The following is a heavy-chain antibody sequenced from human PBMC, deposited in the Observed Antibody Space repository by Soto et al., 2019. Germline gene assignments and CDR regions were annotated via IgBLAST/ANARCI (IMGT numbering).Heavy chain of an antibody. CDR2: ISSGGST. CDR3: ARDTFGGAYDFLH. CDR1: GFTVSSFY. Sequence: EVLLVESGGGLVQPGGSLRLSCAASGFTVSSFYMTWVRQAPGKGLQWVAVISSGGSTYYADSVKGRFTISRDNSKNTLYLEMNSLRAEDTAVYYCARDTFGGAYDFLHGGQGTLVTVSS. V-gene: IGHV3-66*01. J-gene: IGHJ4*02. D-gene: IGHD3-3*01.